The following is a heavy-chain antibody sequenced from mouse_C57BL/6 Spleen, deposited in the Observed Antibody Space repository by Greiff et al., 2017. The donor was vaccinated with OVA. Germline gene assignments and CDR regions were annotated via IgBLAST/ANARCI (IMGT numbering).Heavy chain of an antibody. CDR3: ARRSYGSSGAMDY. D-gene: IGHD1-1*01. CDR2: IDPSDSYT. J-gene: IGHJ4*01. V-gene: IGHV1-69*01. CDR1: GYTFTSYW. Sequence: VQLQQPGAELVMPGASVKLSCKASGYTFTSYWMHWVKQRPGQGLEWIGEIDPSDSYTNYNQKFKGKSTLTVDKSSSTAYMQLSSLTSEDSAVYYCARRSYGSSGAMDYWGQGTSVTVSS.